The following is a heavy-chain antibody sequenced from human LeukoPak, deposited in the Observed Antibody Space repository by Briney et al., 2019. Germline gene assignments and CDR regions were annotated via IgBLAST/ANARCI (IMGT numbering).Heavy chain of an antibody. D-gene: IGHD2-8*01. Sequence: GGSLRLSCVTSGFTFSTYSMSWVRQAPGKGLEWVSAISGDGGRTYYADSVRGRFTISRDNSKNTLYLEMNSLRADDTAVFFCARDPEGNGPALDFDYWGQGTLVTVSS. J-gene: IGHJ4*02. V-gene: IGHV3-23*01. CDR1: GFTFSTYS. CDR3: ARDPEGNGPALDFDY. CDR2: ISGDGGRT.